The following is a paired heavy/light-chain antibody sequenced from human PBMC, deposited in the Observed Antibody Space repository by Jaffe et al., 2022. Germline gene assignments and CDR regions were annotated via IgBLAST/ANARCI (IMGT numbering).Heavy chain of an antibody. CDR3: AREGSGSYYTDY. V-gene: IGHV3-74*01. D-gene: IGHD1-26*01. J-gene: IGHJ4*02. Sequence: EVQLVESGGGLVQPGGSLRLSCEASGFIFSRYWMHWVRQTPEKGLVWVARLNGDGVGTTYADSVKGRFTISRDNAKNIVYLQMNSLRADDTAVYYCAREGSGSYYTDYWGQGTLVNVSS. CDR2: LNGDGVGT. CDR1: GFIFSRYW.
Light chain of an antibody. CDR3: CSYAGTYV. CDR2: DVN. Sequence: QSALTQPRSVSGSLGQSVTISCTGSSSDIGAYKYVFWYQQHPGKAPKLMIYDVNKRPSGVPDRFSAFKSGNTASLTISGLQAEDEANYYCCSYAGTYVFGSGTEVTVL. CDR1: SSDIGAYKY. V-gene: IGLV2-11*01. J-gene: IGLJ1*01.